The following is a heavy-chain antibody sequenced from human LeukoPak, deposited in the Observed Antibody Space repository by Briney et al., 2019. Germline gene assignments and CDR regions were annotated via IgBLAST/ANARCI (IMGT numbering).Heavy chain of an antibody. J-gene: IGHJ5*02. CDR1: GYTFTGYY. V-gene: IGHV1-2*02. CDR2: INPNSGGT. CDR3: ARAGTMVRGVIRSWFDP. D-gene: IGHD3-10*01. Sequence: ASVKVSCKASGYTFTGYYMHWVRQAPGQGLEWMGWINPNSGGTNYAQKFQGRVTMTRDTSTSTAYTELSRLRSDDTAVYYCARAGTMVRGVIRSWFDPWGQGTLVTVSS.